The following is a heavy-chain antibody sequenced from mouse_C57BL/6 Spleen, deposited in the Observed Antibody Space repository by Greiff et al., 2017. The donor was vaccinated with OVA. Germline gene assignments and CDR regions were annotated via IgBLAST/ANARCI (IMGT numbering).Heavy chain of an antibody. J-gene: IGHJ2*01. CDR2: IYPGDGDT. Sequence: VQLQQSGPELVKPGASVKISCKASGYAFSSSWMNWVKQRPGKGLEWMGRIYPGDGDTNYNGKFKGKATLTADKSSSTAYMQLSSLTSEDSAVYFCARSPPLIYFDYWGQGTTLTVSS. CDR3: ARSPPLIYFDY. CDR1: GYAFSSSW. D-gene: IGHD1-1*01. V-gene: IGHV1-82*01.